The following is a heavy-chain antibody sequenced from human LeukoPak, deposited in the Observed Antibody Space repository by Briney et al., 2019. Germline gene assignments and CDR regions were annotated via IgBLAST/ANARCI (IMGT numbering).Heavy chain of an antibody. V-gene: IGHV5-51*01. D-gene: IGHD2/OR15-2a*01. J-gene: IGHJ3*02. CDR1: GYSFTSYW. Sequence: GESMEISCKASGYSFTSYWIGWVRQMPGKGLEWMGIIYPGDSDTRYSPSFQGQVTISADTSISTAYLQWSSLKASDTAMYYCARPSEWQYFQDDDAFDIWGKGTMVTVSS. CDR3: ARPSEWQYFQDDDAFDI. CDR2: IYPGDSDT.